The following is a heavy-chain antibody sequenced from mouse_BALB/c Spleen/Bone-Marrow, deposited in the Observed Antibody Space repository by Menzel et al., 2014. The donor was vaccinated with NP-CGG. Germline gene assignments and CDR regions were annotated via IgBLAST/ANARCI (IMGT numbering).Heavy chain of an antibody. CDR3: TRSGVRTFAY. CDR1: DYTFTDYY. J-gene: IGHJ3*01. CDR2: IYPGSGNA. Sequence: VKLLESGAELARPGASVKLSCKASDYTFTDYYINWVKQRTGQGLEWIGEIYPGSGNAYYNEKFKGEATLTADKSSSTAYMQLSSLTSEDSAVYFCTRSGVRTFAYWGQGTLVTVST. V-gene: IGHV1-77*01. D-gene: IGHD2-14*01.